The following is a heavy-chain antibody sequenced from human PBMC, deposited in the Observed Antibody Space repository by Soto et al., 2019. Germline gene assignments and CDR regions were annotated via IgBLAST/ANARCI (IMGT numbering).Heavy chain of an antibody. CDR2: ISGSGGST. J-gene: IGHJ5*02. Sequence: GSLRLSCAASGFTFSSYAMSWVRQAPGKGLEWVSAISGSGGSTYYADSVKGRFTISRDNTKNTLYLQMNSLRAEDTAVYYCAKAKEPGSGLNWFDPWGQGTLVTVSS. CDR3: AKAKEPGSGLNWFDP. D-gene: IGHD2-15*01. CDR1: GFTFSSYA. V-gene: IGHV3-23*01.